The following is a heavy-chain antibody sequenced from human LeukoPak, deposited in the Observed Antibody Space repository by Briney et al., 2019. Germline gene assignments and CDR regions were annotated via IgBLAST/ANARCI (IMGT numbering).Heavy chain of an antibody. CDR2: ISTDGTTT. CDR3: ARSLGYSSGG. D-gene: IGHD2-15*01. V-gene: IGHV3-74*01. Sequence: GGSLRLSCAASGFTFRSHWMHWVRQVPAKGLVWVSHISTDGTTTNYADSVKGRFTISRDNTKDTLYLQMHSLRVDDTAVYYCARSLGYSSGGWGQGTLVTVSS. J-gene: IGHJ4*02. CDR1: GFTFRSHW.